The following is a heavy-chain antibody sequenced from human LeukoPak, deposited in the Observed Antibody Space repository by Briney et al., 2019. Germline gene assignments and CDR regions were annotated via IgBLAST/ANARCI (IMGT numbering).Heavy chain of an antibody. CDR2: ISYDGSNK. J-gene: IGHJ4*02. CDR1: GFTFSSYW. D-gene: IGHD5-12*01. V-gene: IGHV3-30*03. Sequence: GGSLRLSCAASGFTFSSYWMSWVRQAPGKGLEWVAVISYDGSNKYYTDSVKGRFTISRDNSKNTLYLQMNSLRAEDTAVYYCARDRQAYSGYDSPIDYWGQGTLVTVSS. CDR3: ARDRQAYSGYDSPIDY.